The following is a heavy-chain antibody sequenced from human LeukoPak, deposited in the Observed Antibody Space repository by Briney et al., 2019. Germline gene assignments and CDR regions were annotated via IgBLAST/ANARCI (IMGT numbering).Heavy chain of an antibody. J-gene: IGHJ3*01. CDR2: INHGGSI. CDR1: GGSISSSSYY. Sequence: SETLSLTCTVSGGSISSSSYYWGWIRQPPGKGLEWIGEINHGGSINYNPSLKSRVTISRDTSKNQFSLNLYSVTAADTAVYYCAKVYSSSSRDSFDVWGPGTMVTVSS. D-gene: IGHD6-6*01. V-gene: IGHV4-39*07. CDR3: AKVYSSSSRDSFDV.